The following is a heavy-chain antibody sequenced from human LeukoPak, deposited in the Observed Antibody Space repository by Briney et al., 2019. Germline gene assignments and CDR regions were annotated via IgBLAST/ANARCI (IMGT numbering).Heavy chain of an antibody. Sequence: GRSLRLSCAASGFTFSSYGMHWVRQAPGKGLEWVAVISYDGGNKYYADSVKGRFTISRDNSKNTLYLQMNSLRAEDTAVYYCAKDRATMVRGVIVYYYYGMDVWGQGTTVTVSS. CDR3: AKDRATMVRGVIVYYYYGMDV. J-gene: IGHJ6*02. D-gene: IGHD3-10*01. V-gene: IGHV3-30*18. CDR1: GFTFSSYG. CDR2: ISYDGGNK.